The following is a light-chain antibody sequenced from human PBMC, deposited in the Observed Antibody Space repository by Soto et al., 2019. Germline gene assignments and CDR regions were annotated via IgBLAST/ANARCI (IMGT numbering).Light chain of an antibody. CDR1: QSISSS. V-gene: IGKV1-39*01. J-gene: IGKJ2*01. CDR2: AAS. CDR3: QQSYSIPVT. Sequence: DIQMTQSPSSLSASVGDRVTITCRASQSISSSLNWYQQKPGKAPKLLIHAASSLESGVPSRFSGSGSGTDFTLTISSLQPEDSATYYCQQSYSIPVTFGQGTKVEIK.